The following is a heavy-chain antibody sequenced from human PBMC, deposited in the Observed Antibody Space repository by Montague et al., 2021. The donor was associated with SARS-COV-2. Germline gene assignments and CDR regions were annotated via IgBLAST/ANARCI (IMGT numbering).Heavy chain of an antibody. CDR3: ARDLYWAFDA. CDR1: GDSVSSNIAA. V-gene: IGHV6-1*01. D-gene: IGHD2-8*02. Sequence: CAISGDSVSSNIAAWNWIRQSPSRGLEWLGRTKYTSTRYETYAVSVQSRITMTADTSKNQFSLHLNSVTPEDTAVYYCARDLYWAFDAWGLGTTVTVSA. CDR2: TKYTSTRYE. J-gene: IGHJ3*01.